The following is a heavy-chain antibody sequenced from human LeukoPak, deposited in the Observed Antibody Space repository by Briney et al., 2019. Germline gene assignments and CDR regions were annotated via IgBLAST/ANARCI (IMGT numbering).Heavy chain of an antibody. D-gene: IGHD6-13*01. V-gene: IGHV1-2*04. CDR1: GYTFTGYY. CDR3: AIGYSSSWWGFDY. CDR2: INPNSGGT. J-gene: IGHJ4*02. Sequence: ASVKVSCKASGYTFTGYYMHWVRQAPGQRLEWMGWINPNSGGTNYAQKFQGWVTMTRDTSISTAYMELSRLRSDDTAVYYCAIGYSSSWWGFDYWGQGTLVTVSS.